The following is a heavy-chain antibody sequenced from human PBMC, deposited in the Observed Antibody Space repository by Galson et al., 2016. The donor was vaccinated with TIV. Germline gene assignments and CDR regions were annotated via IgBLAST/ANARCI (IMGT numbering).Heavy chain of an antibody. CDR3: VNIQKTNTYDS. CDR2: IIPLSHTP. Sequence: SVKVSCKASGGTLTSYAINWVRQAPGQGLEWMGGIIPLSHTPNYAQKYHDRITIVADKSTGTVYMELRRLTSEDTAVYYCVNIQKTNTYDSWGQGATLIVSS. J-gene: IGHJ6*02. CDR1: GGTLTSYA. D-gene: IGHD2-15*01. V-gene: IGHV1-69*06.